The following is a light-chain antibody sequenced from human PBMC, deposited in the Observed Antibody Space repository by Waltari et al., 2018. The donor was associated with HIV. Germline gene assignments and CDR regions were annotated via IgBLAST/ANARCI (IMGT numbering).Light chain of an antibody. CDR1: ISNGSAYNF. Sequence: QSALTHPASVSASPAQSITISCTVTISNGSAYNFVSWYQQHPGKAPKLMFYDVSNRPSGVSNRFSCSKSGNTASMTISGLQAEDEADYYCSSYTTSSTRVFGTGTKVTVL. CDR3: SSYTTSSTRV. J-gene: IGLJ1*01. CDR2: DVS. V-gene: IGLV2-14*03.